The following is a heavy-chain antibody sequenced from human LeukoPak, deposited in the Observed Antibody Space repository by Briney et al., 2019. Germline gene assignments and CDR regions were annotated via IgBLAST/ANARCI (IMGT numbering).Heavy chain of an antibody. D-gene: IGHD1-26*01. CDR3: ARRGHSGSYYTFDS. Sequence: PSETLSLTCAVSGYSISNGYNWGWIRQPPGKGLEWIGSIYHSGSTSHNPSLKSRVTISVDTSKNQFSLKLSSVTAADTAVYYCARRGHSGSYYTFDSWGQGTLVTVSS. V-gene: IGHV4-38-2*01. CDR1: GYSISNGYN. J-gene: IGHJ4*02. CDR2: IYHSGST.